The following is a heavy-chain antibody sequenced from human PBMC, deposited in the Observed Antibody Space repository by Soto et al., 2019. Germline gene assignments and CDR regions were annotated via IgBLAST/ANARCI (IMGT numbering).Heavy chain of an antibody. Sequence: CAVYGGSFSGYYWSWIRQPPGKGLEWLGEINHSGITDYNPSLKSRITISIDTSKKQFSLKLNSVTAADTAVYYCAIGPRMWLAGGGYWGQGTQVTVSS. J-gene: IGHJ4*02. D-gene: IGHD6-19*01. V-gene: IGHV4-34*01. CDR1: GGSFSGYY. CDR2: INHSGIT. CDR3: AIGPRMWLAGGGY.